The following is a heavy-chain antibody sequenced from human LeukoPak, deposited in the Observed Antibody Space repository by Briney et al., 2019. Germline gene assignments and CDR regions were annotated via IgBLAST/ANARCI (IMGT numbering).Heavy chain of an antibody. J-gene: IGHJ6*03. Sequence: ASVKVSCKASGYTFTSYGISWVRQAPGHGLEWMGWISTFNGHTNYAQSRQDRVTMTTDTSTSTVYMELSSLISDDTAVYYCARVDTVNYYYYMDVWGKGTPVTVSS. CDR2: ISTFNGHT. D-gene: IGHD5-18*01. CDR1: GYTFTSYG. CDR3: ARVDTVNYYYYMDV. V-gene: IGHV1-18*01.